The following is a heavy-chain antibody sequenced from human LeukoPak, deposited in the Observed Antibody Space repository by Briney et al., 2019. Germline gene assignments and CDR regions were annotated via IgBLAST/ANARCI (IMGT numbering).Heavy chain of an antibody. CDR2: ISWNSGSI. D-gene: IGHD3-22*01. V-gene: IGHV3-9*01. Sequence: GGSLRLSCAASGFTFDDYAMHWVRQAPGKGLGWVSGISWNSGSIGYADSVKGRFTISRDNAKNSLYLQMNSLRAEDTALYYCAKGSYYDSSGYDPPFDYWGQGTLVTVSS. CDR1: GFTFDDYA. CDR3: AKGSYYDSSGYDPPFDY. J-gene: IGHJ4*02.